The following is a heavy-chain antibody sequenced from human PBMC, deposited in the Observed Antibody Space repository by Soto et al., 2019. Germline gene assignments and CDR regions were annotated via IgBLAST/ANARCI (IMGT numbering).Heavy chain of an antibody. Sequence: QVQLVQSGAEVKKPGASVKVSCKASGYTFTSYGISWVRQAPEKGLEWMGWIRAYNGNTNYAQKLQGRVTMTTDTSTRTASMEQRRLKSDDTAVYDCARDLPTMDVWGQGTTVTVSS. V-gene: IGHV1-18*01. CDR1: GYTFTSYG. CDR2: IRAYNGNT. CDR3: ARDLPTMDV. J-gene: IGHJ6*02.